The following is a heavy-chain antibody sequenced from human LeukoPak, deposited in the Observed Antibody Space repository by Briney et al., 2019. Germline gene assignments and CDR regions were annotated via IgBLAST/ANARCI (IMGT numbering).Heavy chain of an antibody. Sequence: PSETLSLTCTVSGGSISSGGYYWSWIRQHPGKGLEWIGYIYYSGSTYYNPSLKSRVTISVDTSKNQFSLKLSSVTAADTAVYYCARLGYSGYQDPYCFDYWGQGTLVTVSS. CDR1: GGSISSGGYY. D-gene: IGHD5-12*01. CDR2: IYYSGST. V-gene: IGHV4-31*03. J-gene: IGHJ4*02. CDR3: ARLGYSGYQDPYCFDY.